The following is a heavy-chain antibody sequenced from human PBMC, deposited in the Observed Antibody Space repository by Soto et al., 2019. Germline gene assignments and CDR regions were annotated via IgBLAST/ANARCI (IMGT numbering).Heavy chain of an antibody. D-gene: IGHD5-12*01. J-gene: IGHJ4*02. V-gene: IGHV4-39*01. CDR3: VGGKDGYNYFDY. CDR1: GGSVSSTSFH. Sequence: PSETLSLTCTVSGGSVSSTSFHWGWIRQPPGKGLEWIGSIYYSGSTYYNPSLKSRVTISVDTSKNQFSLKLTSVTASDTAVYYCVGGKDGYNYFDYWGQGALVTVSS. CDR2: IYYSGST.